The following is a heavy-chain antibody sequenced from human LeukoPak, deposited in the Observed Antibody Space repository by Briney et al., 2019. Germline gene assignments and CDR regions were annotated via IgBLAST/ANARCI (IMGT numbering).Heavy chain of an antibody. J-gene: IGHJ4*02. CDR3: AREFSGTSIAARVVDS. CDR1: GGSITSYY. D-gene: IGHD6-6*01. V-gene: IGHV4-4*07. CDR2: IHTSGST. Sequence: KTSETLSLTCTVSGGSITSYYWTYIRQPAGKGLEWIGRIHTSGSTNYNPSLKSRVTMSVDTSKNQFSLNLSSVTAADTARYYCAREFSGTSIAARVVDSWGQGTLVTVSS.